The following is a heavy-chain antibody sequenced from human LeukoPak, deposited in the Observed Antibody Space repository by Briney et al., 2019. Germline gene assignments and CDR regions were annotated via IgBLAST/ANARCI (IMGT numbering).Heavy chain of an antibody. J-gene: IGHJ4*02. CDR3: ARVKRPPDYVWGSYRVEYRTFDY. D-gene: IGHD3-16*01. CDR1: AFIFSGHR. Sequence: GGSLRLSCEGSAFIFSGHRMNWVHQTPGKGLEWVASIKEDGSERQYVDSVKGRFSISRDNTKGSLFLQLNSLRAEDTAVYYCARVKRPPDYVWGSYRVEYRTFDYWGQGTLVTVSS. CDR2: IKEDGSER. V-gene: IGHV3-7*03.